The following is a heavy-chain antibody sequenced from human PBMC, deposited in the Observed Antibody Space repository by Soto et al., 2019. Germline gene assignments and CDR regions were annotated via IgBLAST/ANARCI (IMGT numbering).Heavy chain of an antibody. V-gene: IGHV3-23*01. CDR1: GFTFSSYA. CDR3: AKDRRGSGSYLRTYFDY. CDR2: ISGSGGST. Sequence: PGGSLRLSCAASGFTFSSYAMSWVRQAPGKGLEWVSAISGSGGSTYYADSVKGRFTISRDNSKNTLYLQMNSLRAEDTAVYYCAKDRRGSGSYLRTYFDYWGQGTLVTVSS. D-gene: IGHD3-10*01. J-gene: IGHJ4*02.